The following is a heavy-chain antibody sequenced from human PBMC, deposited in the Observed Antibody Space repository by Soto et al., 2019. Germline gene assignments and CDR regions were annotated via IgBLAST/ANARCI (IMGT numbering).Heavy chain of an antibody. CDR3: ARKAIVGAAYCYYYYYCMDV. CDR1: GYTFTRYD. J-gene: IGHJ6*02. CDR2: MNPNSGNT. Sequence: ASVKVSCKASGYTFTRYDINCVRQATGQGLEGMGWMNPNSGNTGYAQKFQGRVTMTRNTSISTAYMELSSLRSEDTAVYYCARKAIVGAAYCYYYYYCMDVWGPGPMVTVSS. D-gene: IGHD2-15*01. V-gene: IGHV1-8*01.